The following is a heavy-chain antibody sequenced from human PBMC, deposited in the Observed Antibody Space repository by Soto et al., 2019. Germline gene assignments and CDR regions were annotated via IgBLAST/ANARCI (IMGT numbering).Heavy chain of an antibody. J-gene: IGHJ4*02. CDR3: ARGLLRFLEWLSTEGGPAKN. CDR1: GYTFTSYA. Sequence: QVQLVQSGAEVKKPGASVKVSCKASGYTFTSYAMHWVRQAPGQRLEWMGWINAGNGNTKYSQKLQGRVTITRDTSASTAYMELSSLRSEDTAVYYCARGLLRFLEWLSTEGGPAKNWGQGTLVTVSS. V-gene: IGHV1-3*01. D-gene: IGHD3-3*01. CDR2: INAGNGNT.